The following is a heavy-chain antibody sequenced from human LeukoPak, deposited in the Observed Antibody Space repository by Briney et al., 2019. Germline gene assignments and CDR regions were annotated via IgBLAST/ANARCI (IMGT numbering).Heavy chain of an antibody. D-gene: IGHD3-10*01. J-gene: IGHJ4*02. Sequence: SVTVSCTASGGTFSSYAISWVRQAPGQGLEWMGGIIPIFGTANYARKFQGRVTITADESTSTAYMELSSLRSEDTAVYYCAETYGSGSYYFDYWGQGTLVTVSS. V-gene: IGHV1-69*13. CDR3: AETYGSGSYYFDY. CDR1: GGTFSSYA. CDR2: IIPIFGTA.